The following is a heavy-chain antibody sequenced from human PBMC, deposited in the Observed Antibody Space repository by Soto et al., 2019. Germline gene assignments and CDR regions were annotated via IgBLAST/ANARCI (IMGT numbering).Heavy chain of an antibody. CDR2: IIPIFGTA. Sequence: GASVKVSCKASGGTFSSYAISWVRQAPGQGLEWMGGIIPIFGTANYAQKFQGRVTITADESTSTAYMELSSLRSEDTAVYYCASLMVYAISQYGMDVWGQGTPVTVSS. D-gene: IGHD2-8*01. V-gene: IGHV1-69*13. J-gene: IGHJ6*02. CDR3: ASLMVYAISQYGMDV. CDR1: GGTFSSYA.